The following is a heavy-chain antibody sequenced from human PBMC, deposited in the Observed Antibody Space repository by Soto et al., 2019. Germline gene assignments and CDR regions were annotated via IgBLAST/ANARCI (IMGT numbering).Heavy chain of an antibody. D-gene: IGHD1-7*01. CDR1: GGSISSSSYY. V-gene: IGHV4-39*01. J-gene: IGHJ5*02. Sequence: QLQLQESDPGLVKPSETLSLTCTVSGGSISSSSYYWGWIRQPPGKGLEWIGSIYYSGSTYYNPSLKSRVTISVDTSKNQFSLKLSSVTAADTAVYYCARHRKRVELRSCWFDPWGQGTLVTVSS. CDR3: ARHRKRVELRSCWFDP. CDR2: IYYSGST.